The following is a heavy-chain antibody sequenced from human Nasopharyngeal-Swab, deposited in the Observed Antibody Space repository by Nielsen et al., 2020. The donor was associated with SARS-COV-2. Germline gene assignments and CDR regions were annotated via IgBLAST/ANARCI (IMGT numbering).Heavy chain of an antibody. V-gene: IGHV3-23*01. CDR1: GFTFSSYM. CDR3: AKSAVAGTERIWYLYYHIDV. J-gene: IGHJ6*03. CDR2: IGNSGAGT. Sequence: GGSLRLSCEASGFTFSSYMMTWVRQTAGKRLELVASIGNSGAGTYHADSVKGRFTISRDNFKNTLYLEMKYLRAEDTAVYFCAKSAVAGTERIWYLYYHIDVWGKGTSVTVSS. D-gene: IGHD6-19*01.